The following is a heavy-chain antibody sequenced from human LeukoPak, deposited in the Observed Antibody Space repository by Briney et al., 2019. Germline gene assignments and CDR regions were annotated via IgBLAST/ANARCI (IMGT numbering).Heavy chain of an antibody. V-gene: IGHV3-74*01. CDR1: GFTFSSYW. CDR2: INGDGSST. D-gene: IGHD3-10*01. J-gene: IGHJ4*02. CDR3: AREQWFGAQAHIDY. Sequence: GGSLRLSCAASGFTFSSYWMHWVRQASGKGLVWVSNINGDGSSTTYADSVKGRFTISRDNAKNTLSLQMNSLRAEDTAVYYCAREQWFGAQAHIDYWGQGTLVTVSS.